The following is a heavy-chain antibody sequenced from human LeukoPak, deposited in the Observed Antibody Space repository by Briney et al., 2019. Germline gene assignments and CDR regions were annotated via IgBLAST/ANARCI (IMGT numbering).Heavy chain of an antibody. CDR1: VGSFSGYY. V-gene: IGHV4-34*01. J-gene: IGHJ2*01. D-gene: IGHD3-22*01. Sequence: PSETLSLTCAVYVGSFSGYYWSWIRQPPGKGLEWIGEINHSGSTNYNPSLKSRVTISVDTSKNQFSLKLSSVTAADTAVYYCARVYYDSSGPHWYFDLWGRGTLDTVSS. CDR3: ARVYYDSSGPHWYFDL. CDR2: INHSGST.